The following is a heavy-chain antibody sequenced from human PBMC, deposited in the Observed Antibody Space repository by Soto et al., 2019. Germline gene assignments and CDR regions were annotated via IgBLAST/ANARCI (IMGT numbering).Heavy chain of an antibody. CDR3: AKPRSSSWFYFDY. Sequence: GGSLRLSCAASGFTFSSYAMSWVRQAPGKGLEWVSAISGSGRSTYYADSVKGRFTTSRDNSKNTLYLQMNSLRAEDTAVYYCAKPRSSSWFYFDYWGQGTLVTVSS. D-gene: IGHD6-13*01. CDR2: ISGSGRST. V-gene: IGHV3-23*01. J-gene: IGHJ4*02. CDR1: GFTFSSYA.